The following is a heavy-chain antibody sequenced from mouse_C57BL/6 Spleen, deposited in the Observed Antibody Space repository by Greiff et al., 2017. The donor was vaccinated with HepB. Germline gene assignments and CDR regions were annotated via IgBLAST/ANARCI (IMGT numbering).Heavy chain of an antibody. V-gene: IGHV5-9*01. D-gene: IGHD3-2*02. CDR1: GFTFSSYT. Sequence: EVKLMESGGGLVKPGGSLKLSCAASGFTFSSYTMSWVRQTPEKRLEWVATISGGGGNTYYPDSVKGRFTISRDNAKNTLYLQMSSLRSEDTALYYCARRGSGYYYAMDYWGQGTSVTVSS. CDR3: ARRGSGYYYAMDY. CDR2: ISGGGGNT. J-gene: IGHJ4*01.